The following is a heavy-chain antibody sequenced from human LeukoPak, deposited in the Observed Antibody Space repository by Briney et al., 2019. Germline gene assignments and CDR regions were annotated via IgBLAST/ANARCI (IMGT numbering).Heavy chain of an antibody. CDR2: IKQDGSEK. J-gene: IGHJ6*02. Sequence: GGSLRLSCAASGFTFSRFWMNWVRQAPGKGLEWVANIKQDGSEKYYVDSVKGRFTISRDNAKSSVSLQMNSLRAEDTAVFYCARGGARSSSYYYYGMDVWGLGTTVTVSS. V-gene: IGHV3-7*01. D-gene: IGHD6-13*01. CDR3: ARGGARSSSYYYYGMDV. CDR1: GFTFSRFW.